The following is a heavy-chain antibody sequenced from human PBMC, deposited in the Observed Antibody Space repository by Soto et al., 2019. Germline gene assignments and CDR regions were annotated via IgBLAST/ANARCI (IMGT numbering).Heavy chain of an antibody. V-gene: IGHV3-23*01. CDR2: ISGSGGST. J-gene: IGHJ4*02. CDR3: AKDLAGSGSYSGL. CDR1: GFTFSSYA. Sequence: EVQLLESGGGLVQPGGSLGLSCAASGFTFSSYAMSWVRQAPGKGLEWVSAISGSGGSTYYADSVKGRFTISRDNSKNTLYLQMNSLRAEDTAVYYCAKDLAGSGSYSGLWGQGTLVTVSS. D-gene: IGHD3-10*01.